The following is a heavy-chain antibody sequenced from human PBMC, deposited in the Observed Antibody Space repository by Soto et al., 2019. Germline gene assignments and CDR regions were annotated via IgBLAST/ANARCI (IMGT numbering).Heavy chain of an antibody. CDR1: GGTFSSYA. CDR3: ASAAIAVAGGVY. D-gene: IGHD6-19*01. J-gene: IGHJ4*02. Sequence: QVQLVQSGAEVKKPGSSVKVSCKASGGTFSSYAISWVRQAPGQGLEWMGGIIPIFGTANYAQKFQGRVTLTADESDSTAYMELSSLRSEDTGVYYCASAAIAVAGGVYWGQGTLVTVSS. CDR2: IIPIFGTA. V-gene: IGHV1-69*12.